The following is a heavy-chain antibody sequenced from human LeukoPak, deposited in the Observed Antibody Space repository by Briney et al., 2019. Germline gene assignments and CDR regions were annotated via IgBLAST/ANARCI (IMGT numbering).Heavy chain of an antibody. J-gene: IGHJ3*02. CDR2: IFYSGIT. CDR1: GGSISSNY. D-gene: IGHD2-21*02. V-gene: IGHV4-59*12. CDR3: AREGVTGAFDI. Sequence: SETLSLTCTVSGGSISSNYWSWIRQPPGKGLEWIGYIFYSGITNYNPSLKSRVTISVDTSKNQFSLKLSSVTAADTAVYYCAREGVTGAFDIWGQGTMVTVSS.